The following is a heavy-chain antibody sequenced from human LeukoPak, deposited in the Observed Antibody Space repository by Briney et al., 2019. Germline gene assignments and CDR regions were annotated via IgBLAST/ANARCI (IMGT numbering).Heavy chain of an antibody. D-gene: IGHD2-15*01. V-gene: IGHV4-39*01. CDR2: IYYSGST. CDR3: AVLDCSGGSCYPSDY. Sequence: SQTLSLTCTVSGGSISSSRYYWGWIRQPPGKGLEWIGSIYYSGSTYYNPSLKSRVTISVDTSKNQFSLKLSSVTAADTAVYYCAVLDCSGGSCYPSDYWGQGTLVTVSS. J-gene: IGHJ4*02. CDR1: GGSISSSRYY.